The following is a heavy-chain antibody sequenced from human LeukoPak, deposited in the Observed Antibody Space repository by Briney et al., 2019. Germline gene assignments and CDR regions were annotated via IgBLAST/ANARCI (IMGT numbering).Heavy chain of an antibody. CDR3: AREETYGSYYY. CDR1: GFTFSSYG. Sequence: PGRSLRLSCAASGFTFSSYGVHWVRQAPGKGLEWVAVIWYDGSNKYYADSVKGRFTISRDNSKNMLYLQMNSLRAEDTAVYYCAREETYGSYYYWGQGTLVTVSS. J-gene: IGHJ4*02. CDR2: IWYDGSNK. V-gene: IGHV3-33*01. D-gene: IGHD1-26*01.